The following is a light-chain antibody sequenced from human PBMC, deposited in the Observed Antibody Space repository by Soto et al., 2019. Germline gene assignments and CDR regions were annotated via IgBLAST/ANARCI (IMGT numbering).Light chain of an antibody. J-gene: IGKJ1*01. V-gene: IGKV3-15*01. CDR2: GAS. Sequence: IVLTQSPATLCLSPGERATLSSSASDSISSSLAWYQQKPGQAPRLLVYGASTRATGIPARFSGSGSGREFSLAVSSLQSEDFEVYYCQQYNNWPPERTFGKGTKVDIK. CDR3: QQYNNWPPERT. CDR1: DSISSS.